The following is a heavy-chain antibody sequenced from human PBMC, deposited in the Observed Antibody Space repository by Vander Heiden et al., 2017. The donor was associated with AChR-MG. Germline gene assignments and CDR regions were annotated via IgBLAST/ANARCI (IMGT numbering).Heavy chain of an antibody. D-gene: IGHD5-18*01. J-gene: IGHJ5*02. CDR2: ISGSGGST. Sequence: EVQLLESGGGLVQPGGSLRLSCAASGFTFSSYAMSWVRQAPGKGREWVAAISGSGGSTYYADSVKGRFTISRDNSKNTLYLQMNSLRAEDTAVYYCAKRPGGNTAMVLGWNWFDPWGQGTLVTVSS. V-gene: IGHV3-23*01. CDR1: GFTFSSYA. CDR3: AKRPGGNTAMVLGWNWFDP.